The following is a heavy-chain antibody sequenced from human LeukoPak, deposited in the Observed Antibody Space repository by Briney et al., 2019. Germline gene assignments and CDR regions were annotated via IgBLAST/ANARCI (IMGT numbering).Heavy chain of an antibody. J-gene: IGHJ4*02. D-gene: IGHD3-22*01. Sequence: GESLKISCKGSGYSFTSYWIGWVCQMPGKGLEWMGIIYPGDSDTRYSPSFQGQVTISADKSISTAYLQWSSLKASDTAMYYCARHPHDSSGYYDYWGQGTLVTVSS. CDR2: IYPGDSDT. CDR1: GYSFTSYW. V-gene: IGHV5-51*01. CDR3: ARHPHDSSGYYDY.